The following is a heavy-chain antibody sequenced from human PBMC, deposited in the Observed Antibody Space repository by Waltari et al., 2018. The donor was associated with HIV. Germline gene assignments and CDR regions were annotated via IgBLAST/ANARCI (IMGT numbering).Heavy chain of an antibody. CDR1: GFTFSMYV. Sequence: EVQLVESGGGLVQPGESLRLSCADSGFTFSMYVMTWSRQAPGKGLQWVAGISGNGGSRYYTDSVKGRFTISRDNSKKTLYLQMDSLRAEDTAVYYCAKVPVLPTGREDYWGQGTLVTVSS. J-gene: IGHJ4*02. D-gene: IGHD2-2*01. CDR2: ISGNGGSR. V-gene: IGHV3-23*04. CDR3: AKVPVLPTGREDY.